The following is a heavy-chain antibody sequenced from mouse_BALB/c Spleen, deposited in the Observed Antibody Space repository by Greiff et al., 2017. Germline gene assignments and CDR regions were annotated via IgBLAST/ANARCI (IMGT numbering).Heavy chain of an antibody. Sequence: VQLVESGAELVKPGASVKLSCKASGYPFTSYYMYWVKQRPGQGLEWIGEINPSNGGTNFNEKFKSKATLTVDKSSSTAYMQLSSLTSEDSAVYYCTRAGDYVPFGYWGQGTLVTVSA. J-gene: IGHJ3*01. CDR1: GYPFTSYY. CDR2: INPSNGGT. CDR3: TRAGDYVPFGY. V-gene: IGHV1S81*02. D-gene: IGHD2-4*01.